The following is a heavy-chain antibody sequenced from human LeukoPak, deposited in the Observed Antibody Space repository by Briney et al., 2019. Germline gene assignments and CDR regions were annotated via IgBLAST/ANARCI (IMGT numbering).Heavy chain of an antibody. CDR1: GFTFSSYA. D-gene: IGHD3-10*01. CDR2: ISGSGGST. Sequence: SGGSLRLSCAASGFTFSSYAMSWVRQAPGKGLEWVSAISGSGGSTYYADSVKGRFTISRDNSKNTLYLQMNSLRAEDTAVYYCAKRITMVRGVTSLYFDYWGQGTLVTVSS. V-gene: IGHV3-23*01. CDR3: AKRITMVRGVTSLYFDY. J-gene: IGHJ4*02.